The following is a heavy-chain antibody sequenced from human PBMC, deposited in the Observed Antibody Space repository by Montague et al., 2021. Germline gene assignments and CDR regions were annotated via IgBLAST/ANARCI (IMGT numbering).Heavy chain of an antibody. CDR3: ARGWDRYYYMDI. CDR2: VPLGGTT. CDR1: RSLFNSDSY. J-gene: IGHJ6*03. Sequence: SETLSLTCTVPRSLFNSDSYWGWIRQPPGKGLELMGSVPLGGTTYNTPPLNRRVTISVDTSNKHFSLILSSVSAADTAMYYCARGWDRYYYMDIWGKGTTVTVSS. V-gene: IGHV4-38-2*02. D-gene: IGHD1-26*01.